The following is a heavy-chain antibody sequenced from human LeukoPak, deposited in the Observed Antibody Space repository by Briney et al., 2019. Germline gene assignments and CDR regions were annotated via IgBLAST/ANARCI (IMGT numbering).Heavy chain of an antibody. CDR2: INHSGST. CDR3: ARRKQLVPPFDY. CDR1: GGSFSGYY. D-gene: IGHD6-13*01. Sequence: PSETLSLTCAVYGGSFSGYYWSWIRQPPGKGLEWIGEINHSGSTNYNPSLKSRVTISVDTSKNQFSLKLSSVTAADTAVYYCARRKQLVPPFDYWGQGTLVTVSS. J-gene: IGHJ4*02. V-gene: IGHV4-34*01.